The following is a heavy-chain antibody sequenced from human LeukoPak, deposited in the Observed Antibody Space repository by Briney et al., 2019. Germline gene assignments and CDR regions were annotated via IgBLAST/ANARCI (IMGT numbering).Heavy chain of an antibody. Sequence: GGSRRLSCSASGFTFSNYAMHWVRQPPGKGLEGVAVISHDGSNKYYADAVKGRFTISRDNSKNTLDLQMNSLRGEDTAVYYCAKDLGGFLYYFDYWGQGILVTVS. D-gene: IGHD4-23*01. V-gene: IGHV3-30*18. CDR3: AKDLGGFLYYFDY. CDR2: ISHDGSNK. J-gene: IGHJ4*02. CDR1: GFTFSNYA.